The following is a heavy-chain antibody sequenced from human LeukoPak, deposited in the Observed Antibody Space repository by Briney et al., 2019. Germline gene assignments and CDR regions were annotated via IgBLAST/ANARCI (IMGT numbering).Heavy chain of an antibody. CDR3: ARFTRSSSSHYYYYAMDV. CDR2: IHFSGNS. J-gene: IGHJ6*02. CDR1: GGSISMSTYY. V-gene: IGHV4-39*01. Sequence: PSETLSLTCTVSGGSISMSTYYWGWIRQPPGKGLECIGSIHFSGNSYYNPSPSLKIRVTISVDTSKNQFSLNVISVTAADTAVYYYARFTRSSSSHYYYYAMDVWGQGTTVTVSS. D-gene: IGHD6-6*01.